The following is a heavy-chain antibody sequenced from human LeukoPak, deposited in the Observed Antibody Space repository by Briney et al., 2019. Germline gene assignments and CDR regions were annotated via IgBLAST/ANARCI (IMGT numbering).Heavy chain of an antibody. D-gene: IGHD2-21*02. CDR3: ARDEAYCGGDCYRGYFQH. Sequence: SETLSLTCTVSGGSIRSYHWSWIRQPPGKGLEWIGYISYSGSANYNPSLKSRVTISVDTSKNQFSLKLSSVTAADTAVYYCARDEAYCGGDCYRGYFQHWGQGTLVTVSS. J-gene: IGHJ1*01. CDR2: ISYSGSA. V-gene: IGHV4-59*12. CDR1: GGSIRSYH.